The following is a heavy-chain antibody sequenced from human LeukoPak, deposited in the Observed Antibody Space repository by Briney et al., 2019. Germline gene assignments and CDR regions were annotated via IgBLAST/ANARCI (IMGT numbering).Heavy chain of an antibody. D-gene: IGHD1-26*01. J-gene: IGHJ3*02. Sequence: AAVKVSCKASGYTFTSYGISWVRQAPGQGREGMGWISAYNGKKNYAQKLQGRITMTTDTSTRRAYMELRSLRSDDTAVYYCARGWVGGAFDICGQGTTVTVSS. CDR3: ARGWVGGAFDI. CDR1: GYTFTSYG. V-gene: IGHV1-18*01. CDR2: ISAYNGKK.